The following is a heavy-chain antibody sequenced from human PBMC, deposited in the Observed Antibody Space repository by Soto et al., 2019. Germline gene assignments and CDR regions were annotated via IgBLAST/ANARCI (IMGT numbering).Heavy chain of an antibody. CDR3: AKKLPPGVFDY. CDR1: GFTFSSYA. J-gene: IGHJ4*02. D-gene: IGHD2-8*01. Sequence: PGGSLRLSCAASGFTFSSYAMSWVRQAPGKGLEWVSGISNSGDGTYYTDSVKGRFTISRDNSKNTLYLQMNILTAEDTAIYYCAKKLPPGVFDYWGQGALVTVSS. CDR2: ISNSGDGT. V-gene: IGHV3-23*01.